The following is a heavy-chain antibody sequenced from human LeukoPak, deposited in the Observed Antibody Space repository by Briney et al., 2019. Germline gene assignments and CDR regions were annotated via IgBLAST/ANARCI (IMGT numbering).Heavy chain of an antibody. CDR3: ARERREPKEYNWFDP. D-gene: IGHD1-14*01. Sequence: ASVKVSCKASGGTFISYAISWVRQAPGQGLEWMGGIIPIFGTANYAQKFQGRVTITADESTSTAYMELSSLRSEDTAVYYCARERREPKEYNWFDPWGQGTLVTVSS. V-gene: IGHV1-69*13. CDR2: IIPIFGTA. J-gene: IGHJ5*02. CDR1: GGTFISYA.